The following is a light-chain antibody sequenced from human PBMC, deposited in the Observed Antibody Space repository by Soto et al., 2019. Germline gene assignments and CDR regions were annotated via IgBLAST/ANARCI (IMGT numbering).Light chain of an antibody. Sequence: QSVLTQPPSASGTPGQRVTISCCGSSSNIGSNTVNWYQQLPGTAPKLLIYSNNQRPSGVPDRFSGSKSGTSASLAISGLQSEDEADYYCPAWDDSLNGFYVFGTGTKVTVL. CDR3: PAWDDSLNGFYV. V-gene: IGLV1-44*01. CDR2: SNN. CDR1: SSNIGSNT. J-gene: IGLJ1*01.